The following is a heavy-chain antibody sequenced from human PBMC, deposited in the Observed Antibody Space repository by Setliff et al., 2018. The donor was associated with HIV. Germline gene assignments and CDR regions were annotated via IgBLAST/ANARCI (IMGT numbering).Heavy chain of an antibody. CDR3: STLGEIPDDY. Sequence: ASVKVSCKASGHTFNSNYMHWVRQAPGQGLEWMGLINPTGAITFYPQEFQARVTMTRDTSTSTVYLELRSLRSEDTAVYYCSTLGEIPDDYWGQGTLVTV. CDR1: GHTFNSNY. V-gene: IGHV1-46*02. D-gene: IGHD3-16*01. J-gene: IGHJ4*02. CDR2: INPTGAIT.